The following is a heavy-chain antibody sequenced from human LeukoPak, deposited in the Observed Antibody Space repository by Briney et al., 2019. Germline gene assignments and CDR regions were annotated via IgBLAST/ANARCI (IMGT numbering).Heavy chain of an antibody. Sequence: PTGGSLRLSCAASGFTFSSYSMNWVRQAPGKGLEWVSYISSSSSTIYYADSVKGRFTISRDNAKNSPYLQMNSLRAEHTAVYYCARARGGWEPSYYFDYWGQGTLVTVSS. V-gene: IGHV3-48*01. CDR2: ISSSSSTI. CDR1: GFTFSSYS. CDR3: ARARGGWEPSYYFDY. J-gene: IGHJ4*02. D-gene: IGHD1-26*01.